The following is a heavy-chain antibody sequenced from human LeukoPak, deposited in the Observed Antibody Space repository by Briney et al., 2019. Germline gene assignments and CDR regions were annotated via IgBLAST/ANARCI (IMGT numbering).Heavy chain of an antibody. V-gene: IGHV3-7*01. D-gene: IGHD2-2*01. J-gene: IGHJ4*02. Sequence: GGSLRLSCAASGLTFSSYWMSWVRQAPGKGLEWVANIKQDGSEKYYVDSVKGRFTISRDNAKNSLYLQMNSLRAEDTAVYYCAGPMGPAAIFGFDYWGQGTLVTVSS. CDR2: IKQDGSEK. CDR1: GLTFSSYW. CDR3: AGPMGPAAIFGFDY.